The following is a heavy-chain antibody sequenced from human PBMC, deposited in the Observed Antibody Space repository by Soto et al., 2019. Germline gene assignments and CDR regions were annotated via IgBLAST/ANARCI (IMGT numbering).Heavy chain of an antibody. J-gene: IGHJ4*02. CDR2: INHSGST. D-gene: IGHD5-18*01. Sequence: SETLSLTCAVYGGSFSGYYWSWIRQPPGKGLEWIGEINHSGSTNYNPSLKSRVTISVDTSKNQFSLKLSSVTAADTAVYYCARGQGYSYGSRNKNFDYWGQGTLVTVSS. CDR1: GGSFSGYY. V-gene: IGHV4-34*01. CDR3: ARGQGYSYGSRNKNFDY.